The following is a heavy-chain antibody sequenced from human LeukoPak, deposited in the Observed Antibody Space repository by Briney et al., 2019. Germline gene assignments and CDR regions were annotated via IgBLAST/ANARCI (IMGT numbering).Heavy chain of an antibody. Sequence: GGSLRLSCAASGFTFSSYAMSWVRQAPGKGLEWVSAISGSGGSTYYADSVKGRFTISRDNSKKTLYLQMNSLGAEDTAVYYCAKDRDLSDSSGYSVYWGQGTLVTVSS. CDR1: GFTFSSYA. J-gene: IGHJ4*02. CDR3: AKDRDLSDSSGYSVY. D-gene: IGHD3-22*01. CDR2: ISGSGGST. V-gene: IGHV3-23*01.